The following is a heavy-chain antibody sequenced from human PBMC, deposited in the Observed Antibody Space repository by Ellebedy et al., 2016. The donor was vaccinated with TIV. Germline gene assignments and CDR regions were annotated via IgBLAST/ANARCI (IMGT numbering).Heavy chain of an antibody. Sequence: GESLKISCAASGFIVSSNYMSWVRQAPGKGLEWVSLLYTDGSTYYADSVKGRFTISRDNSRNTLYLQMRSLRAEDTAVYYCAREIGYGDLFDYWGQGTLVTVSS. CDR2: LYTDGST. D-gene: IGHD4-17*01. CDR1: GFIVSSNY. V-gene: IGHV3-53*01. J-gene: IGHJ4*02. CDR3: AREIGYGDLFDY.